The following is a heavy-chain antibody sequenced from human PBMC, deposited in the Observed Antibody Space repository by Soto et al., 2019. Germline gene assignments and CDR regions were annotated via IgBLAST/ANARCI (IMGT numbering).Heavy chain of an antibody. CDR2: IFWDDDK. CDR3: ARIFDFWSGYYCSY. J-gene: IGHJ4*02. V-gene: IGHV2-5*02. D-gene: IGHD3-3*01. Sequence: QITLKESGPTLVKPTQTLTLTCTFSGFSLSTSGVAVGWIRQAPRKAPEWLAFIFWDDDKRYSPSLENRLTITKDTSKNQVVLTMTNMDPVDTATYYCARIFDFWSGYYCSYWGRGTLVTVSS. CDR1: GFSLSTSGVA.